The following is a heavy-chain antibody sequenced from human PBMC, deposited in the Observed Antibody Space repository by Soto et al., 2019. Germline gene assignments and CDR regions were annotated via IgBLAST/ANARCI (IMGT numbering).Heavy chain of an antibody. CDR3: ATRPLLPGAP. V-gene: IGHV3-53*01. J-gene: IGHJ3*01. D-gene: IGHD3-22*01. CDR2: IYSGGST. CDR1: GFTFSSND. Sequence: EVQLVESGGGVIQPGGSLRLSCAASGFTFSSNDMNWVRQAPGKGLEWVSLIYSGGSTYYSASLKGRFTISRDNSKNTLYLQMSSLRAEDRAVYYCATRPLLPGAPWGQGTMVTVSS.